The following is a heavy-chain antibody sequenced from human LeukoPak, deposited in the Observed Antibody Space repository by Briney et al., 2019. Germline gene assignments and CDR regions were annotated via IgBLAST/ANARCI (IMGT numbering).Heavy chain of an antibody. CDR2: VTYAGSNK. J-gene: IGHJ4*02. CDR1: GFTFSNYG. Sequence: GGSLRLSCAASGFTFSNYGMHWVRQAPGKGLEWVALVTYAGSNKYYVDSVKGRFTISRDNSKNTLYLQMNSLRAEDTAVYYCAKDRATMTTRIFDFWGQGTLVTVSS. CDR3: AKDRATMTTRIFDF. V-gene: IGHV3-30*18. D-gene: IGHD4-17*01.